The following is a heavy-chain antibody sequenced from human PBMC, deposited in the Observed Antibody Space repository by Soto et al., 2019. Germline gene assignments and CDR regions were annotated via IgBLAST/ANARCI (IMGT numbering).Heavy chain of an antibody. D-gene: IGHD5-12*01. Sequence: SETRSLTCTVSGDSISRIKNYLSWIRQPPGEGLEWIGFISYSGTTSYSPSLKSRVAISLDTSKNQFSLSLNFVTAADTAVYYCARAPGYGYGIDPWGQGLLVT. V-gene: IGHV4-30-4*01. CDR3: ARAPGYGYGIDP. J-gene: IGHJ5*02. CDR1: GDSISRIKNY. CDR2: ISYSGTT.